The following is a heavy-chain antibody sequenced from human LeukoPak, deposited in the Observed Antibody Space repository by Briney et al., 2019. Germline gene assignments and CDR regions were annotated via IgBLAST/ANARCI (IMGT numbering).Heavy chain of an antibody. CDR3: AKLSWTVGATLNFDY. J-gene: IGHJ4*02. D-gene: IGHD1-26*01. V-gene: IGHV3-23*01. CDR2: ISGSGGST. CDR1: GFTSSSYA. Sequence: GGSLRLSCAASGFTSSSYAMSWVRQAPGKGLEWVSAISGSGGSTYYADSVKGRFTISRDNSKNTLYLQMNSLRAEDTAVYYCAKLSWTVGATLNFDYWGQGTLVTVSS.